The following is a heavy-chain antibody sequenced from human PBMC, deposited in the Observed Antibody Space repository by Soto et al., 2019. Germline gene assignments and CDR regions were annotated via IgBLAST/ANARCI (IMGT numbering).Heavy chain of an antibody. V-gene: IGHV1-8*01. J-gene: IGHJ1*01. CDR3: ARGRAPGGDYGSYFHH. CDR2: MNPNSGNT. D-gene: IGHD4-17*01. Sequence: QVQLVQSGADVKKPGASVKVSCKASGYTFTTYDINWVRQAAGQGLEWMGWMNPNSGNTGYAQKFQGRVIMTRNTSTSTGYMELSGLTSEDTAVYYCARGRAPGGDYGSYFHHWGQGTLVTVSS. CDR1: GYTFTTYD.